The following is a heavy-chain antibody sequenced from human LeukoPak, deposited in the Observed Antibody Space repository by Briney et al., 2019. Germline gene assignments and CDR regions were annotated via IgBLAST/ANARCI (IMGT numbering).Heavy chain of an antibody. CDR1: GGSFSGYY. J-gene: IGHJ4*02. V-gene: IGHV4-34*01. Sequence: SETLSLTCAVYGGSFSGYYWSWIRQPPGKGLEWIGTIYFSGSTFYHPSLEGRVTISADTSKNQFSLKLASVTAADTAVYYCARRAYGTGFDYWGQGTVVTVSS. D-gene: IGHD3/OR15-3a*01. CDR3: ARRAYGTGFDY. CDR2: IYFSGST.